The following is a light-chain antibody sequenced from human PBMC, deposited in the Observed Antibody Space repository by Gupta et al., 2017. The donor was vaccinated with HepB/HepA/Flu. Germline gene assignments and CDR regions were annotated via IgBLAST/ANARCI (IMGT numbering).Light chain of an antibody. CDR2: DAS. J-gene: IGKJ2*01. V-gene: IGKV1-33*01. CDR1: QDINNY. Sequence: DIQMTQSPSALSASVGDRGTITCQASQDINNYLNWYQQKPGKAPKLLIYDASNWATGVQSRFSGGGCGKHFSFTNSSRQEEEVAAYYCHQHDNIPPYTFGQGTKVDIK. CDR3: HQHDNIPPYT.